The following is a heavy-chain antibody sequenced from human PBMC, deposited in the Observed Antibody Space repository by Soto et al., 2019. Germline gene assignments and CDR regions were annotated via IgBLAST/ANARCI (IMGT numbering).Heavy chain of an antibody. D-gene: IGHD1-20*01. CDR3: ARDIDNRDYYYGLDV. CDR2: ISNSGNTI. Sequence: LRLSCAASGFVFKNYEMNWVRQAPGKGLEWISYISNSGNTIYVADSMRGRFTISRDNAKNSLFLQMNSLRADDTAVYYCARDIDNRDYYYGLDVWGQGTTVTVSS. V-gene: IGHV3-48*03. J-gene: IGHJ6*02. CDR1: GFVFKNYE.